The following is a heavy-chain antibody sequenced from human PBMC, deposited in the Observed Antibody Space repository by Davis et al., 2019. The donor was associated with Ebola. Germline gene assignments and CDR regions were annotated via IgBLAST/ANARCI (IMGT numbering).Heavy chain of an antibody. J-gene: IGHJ3*02. CDR2: ISYDGSNK. D-gene: IGHD2-8*01. V-gene: IGHV3-30-3*01. Sequence: GESLKISCAASGFTFSSYAMHWVRQAPGKGLEWVAVISYDGSNKYYADSVKGRFTISRDNSKNTLYLQMNSLRPEDTAVYYCARDIVRVLMVHEAFDIWGQGTMVTVSS. CDR3: ARDIVRVLMVHEAFDI. CDR1: GFTFSSYA.